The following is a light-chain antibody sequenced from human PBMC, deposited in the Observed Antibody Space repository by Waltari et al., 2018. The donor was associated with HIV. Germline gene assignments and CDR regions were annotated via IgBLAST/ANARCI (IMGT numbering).Light chain of an antibody. CDR3: ATWDDSLNEVV. CDR1: TSNVGSHF. J-gene: IGLJ2*01. Sequence: HCVLTQPPSASGTPGQSVTISCSGNTSNVGSHFVNWYQRLPLLAPRLLLSANNQRPSGVPDRFSGSKSGTSASLVIGDLQSEDEAHYYCATWDDSLNEVVFGGGTEVTVL. V-gene: IGLV1-44*01. CDR2: ANN.